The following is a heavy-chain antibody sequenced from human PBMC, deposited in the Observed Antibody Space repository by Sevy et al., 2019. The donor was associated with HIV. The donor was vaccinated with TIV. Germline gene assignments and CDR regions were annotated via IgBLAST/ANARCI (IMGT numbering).Heavy chain of an antibody. J-gene: IGHJ4*01. V-gene: IGHV3-30-3*01. CDR3: ARQLVSPCVKPGDCYFDY. D-gene: IGHD6-6*01. Sequence: GGSLRLSCAASGFTFSSYAMHWVRQAPGKGLEWVAVISYDGSNKYYSDSVKGRFTISRDNSKNTLYLQMNSLRAEDTAVYYCARQLVSPCVKPGDCYFDYWGQGTLVTVSS. CDR2: ISYDGSNK. CDR1: GFTFSSYA.